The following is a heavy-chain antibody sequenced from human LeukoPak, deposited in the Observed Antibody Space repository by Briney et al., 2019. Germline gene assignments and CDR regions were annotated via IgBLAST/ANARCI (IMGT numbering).Heavy chain of an antibody. CDR1: GFTFSNAW. Sequence: PGGSLRLSCAASGFTFSNAWMGWVRQAPGKGLEWVGRIKSKTHGGTTDYAAPVKGRFTISRDDSENTVYLQMNSLKTEDTAVYYCTTKRGYNYGSDYWGRGTLVTVSS. J-gene: IGHJ4*02. CDR3: TTKRGYNYGSDY. D-gene: IGHD5-18*01. CDR2: IKSKTHGGTT. V-gene: IGHV3-15*01.